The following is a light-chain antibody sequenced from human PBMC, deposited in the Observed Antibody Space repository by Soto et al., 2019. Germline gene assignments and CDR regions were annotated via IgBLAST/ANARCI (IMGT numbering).Light chain of an antibody. J-gene: IGKJ4*01. CDR2: VAS. Sequence: EIVLTQSPAPLSLSPGERATLSCRASQSVTNYLAWYQQKPGQAPRLLIYVASSRATGIPDRFSGGGSGTDFTLTISRLEPEDVAVYYCQQFSSYPLTLGGGTKVDIK. CDR1: QSVTNY. CDR3: QQFSSYPLT. V-gene: IGKV3-20*01.